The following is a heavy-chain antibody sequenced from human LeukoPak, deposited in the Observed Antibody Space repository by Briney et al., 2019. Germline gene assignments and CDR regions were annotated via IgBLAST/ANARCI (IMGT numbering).Heavy chain of an antibody. V-gene: IGHV5-51*01. J-gene: IGHJ5*02. CDR2: IYPGDSDA. CDR3: ARHDAARRRLVRFDP. Sequence: GESLKISCKASGYGFNNYWIAWVRQVPGKGLEWMGFIYPGDSDANYNPSFEGQITISADKSIKTAYLEWSSLRASDTAMYYCARHDAARRRLVRFDPWGQGTQVIVS. D-gene: IGHD6-25*01. CDR1: GYGFNNYW.